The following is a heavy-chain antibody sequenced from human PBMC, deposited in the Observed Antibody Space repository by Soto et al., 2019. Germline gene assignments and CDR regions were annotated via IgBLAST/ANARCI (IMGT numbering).Heavy chain of an antibody. Sequence: QVQLVESGGGVVQPGRSLRLSCAASGFTFSSYGMHWVRQAPGKGLEWVAVISYDGSNKYYADSVKGRFTISRDNSKNTLYQQMNSLRAEDTAVYYCAKDRSPGGYGDYFSADYWGQGTLVTVSS. D-gene: IGHD4-17*01. CDR1: GFTFSSYG. CDR2: ISYDGSNK. V-gene: IGHV3-30*18. J-gene: IGHJ4*02. CDR3: AKDRSPGGYGDYFSADY.